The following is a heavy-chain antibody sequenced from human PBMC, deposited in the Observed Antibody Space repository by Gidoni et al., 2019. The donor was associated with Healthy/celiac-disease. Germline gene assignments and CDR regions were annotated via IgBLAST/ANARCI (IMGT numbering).Heavy chain of an antibody. V-gene: IGHV3-49*03. Sequence: EVQLVESGGGLVQPGRSLRLSCTASGFTFGDYGMSWFRQAPGKGLEWVGFIRRKAYGGTREYAASVKGRFIISRNDSKSIAYLQMNSLKTEDTAVYYCTRGRHYTNGICPGADWGQGTLVTVSS. CDR3: TRGRHYTNGICPGAD. J-gene: IGHJ4*02. D-gene: IGHD2-8*01. CDR1: GFTFGDYG. CDR2: IRRKAYGGTR.